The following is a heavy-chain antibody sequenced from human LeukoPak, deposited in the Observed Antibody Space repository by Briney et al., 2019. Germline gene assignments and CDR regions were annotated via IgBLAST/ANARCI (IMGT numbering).Heavy chain of an antibody. CDR2: IFSRSESI. J-gene: IGHJ4*02. Sequence: GGSLRLSCAASGFTFGAYTMNWVRQAPGKGLEWVSCIFSRSESIFYADSVKGRFTISRDNAKNSLYLQMDSLRAEDTAVYYCARDFLHSSTSRPFDYWGQGTLVTVSS. CDR3: ARDFLHSSTSRPFDY. D-gene: IGHD2-2*01. CDR1: GFTFGAYT. V-gene: IGHV3-21*01.